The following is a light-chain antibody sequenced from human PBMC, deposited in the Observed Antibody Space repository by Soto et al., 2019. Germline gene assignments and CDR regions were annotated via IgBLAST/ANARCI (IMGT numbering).Light chain of an antibody. J-gene: IGKJ2*01. Sequence: DIQMTQSPSSLSASVGDTVTITCRASKSISVPLNWYQQKPGKVPKLLIYAASNLQSGVPLRFSGSGSETDFALTISSLQPEDFATYYCQQSYITPYTFGQGTKLEIK. CDR2: AAS. CDR1: KSISVP. CDR3: QQSYITPYT. V-gene: IGKV1-39*01.